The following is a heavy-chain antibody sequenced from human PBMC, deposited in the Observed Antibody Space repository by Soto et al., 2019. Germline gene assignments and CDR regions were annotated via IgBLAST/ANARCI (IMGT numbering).Heavy chain of an antibody. V-gene: IGHV1-2*02. CDR3: AIAVVRGVMGYFDY. D-gene: IGHD3-10*01. J-gene: IGHJ4*02. Sequence: ASVKVSCKASGYTFTGYYMHWVRQSPGHGLEWMGWINPNSGGTNYAQKFQGRVTMTRDTSISTAYMVLSRLRSHDTAVYYCAIAVVRGVMGYFDYWRQGTPVTASS. CDR2: INPNSGGT. CDR1: GYTFTGYY.